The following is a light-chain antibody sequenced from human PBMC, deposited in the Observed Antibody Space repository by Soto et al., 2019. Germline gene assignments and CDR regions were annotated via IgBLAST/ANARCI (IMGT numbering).Light chain of an antibody. V-gene: IGKV3-20*01. CDR3: QQSESSPPLT. J-gene: IGKJ4*01. CDR1: QSVSSSY. CDR2: GAS. Sequence: EIVLTQSPGTLSLSPGQRATLSCRASQSVSSSYLAWYQQKPGQAPRLLIYGASNRATGIPDRFSGSGSGTDFTLTISRLEPEDFAVYYCQQSESSPPLTFGGGTKVEIK.